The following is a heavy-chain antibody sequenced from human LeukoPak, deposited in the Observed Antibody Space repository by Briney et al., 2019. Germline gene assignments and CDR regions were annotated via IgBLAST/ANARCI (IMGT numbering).Heavy chain of an antibody. CDR3: ARVVLDHF. V-gene: IGHV3-21*06. J-gene: IGHJ4*02. CDR2: ISSGSRRI. Sequence: GGSLRLSCAASGFDFSKYTMSWVSQAPGKGLEWVSSISSGSRRIHYADSMRGRFTISRDNAKSSVYLQMHNLRVEDTATYFCARVVLDHFWGRGTLVTVSS. CDR1: GFDFSKYT. D-gene: IGHD6-6*01.